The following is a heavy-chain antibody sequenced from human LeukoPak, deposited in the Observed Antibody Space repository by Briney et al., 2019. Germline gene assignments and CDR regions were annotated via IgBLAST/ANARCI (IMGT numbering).Heavy chain of an antibody. CDR2: IYFSGSA. Sequence: SETLSLTCTVSGDITHYWGWIRQPPGKGLECIGSIYFSGSAYYNPSLRSRVTIYLDTSKKQLSLKLNSVTAADTAVYYCAKHNGGGVGSYVAPGPPDYFDYWGQGTLVTVSS. CDR3: AKHNGGGVGSYVAPGPPDYFDY. D-gene: IGHD1-26*01. V-gene: IGHV4-39*01. J-gene: IGHJ4*02. CDR1: GDITHY.